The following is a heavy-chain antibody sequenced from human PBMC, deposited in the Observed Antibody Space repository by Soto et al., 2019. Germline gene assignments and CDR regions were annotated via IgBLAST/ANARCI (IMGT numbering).Heavy chain of an antibody. V-gene: IGHV4-59*01. D-gene: IGHD5-18*01. CDR2: IYYSGST. Sequence: PSETLSLTCTVSGGSISSYYWSWIRQPPGKGLEWIGYIYYSGSTNYNPSLKSRVTISVDTSKNQFSLKLSSVTAADTAVYYCARLGGYSYGSQEYNWFDPWGQGTLVTVS. J-gene: IGHJ5*02. CDR3: ARLGGYSYGSQEYNWFDP. CDR1: GGSISSYY.